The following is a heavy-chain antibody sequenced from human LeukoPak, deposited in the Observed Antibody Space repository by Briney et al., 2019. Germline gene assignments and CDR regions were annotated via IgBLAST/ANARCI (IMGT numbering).Heavy chain of an antibody. CDR3: AKGRDYYGSGSYTIDY. CDR1: VYTFDDYT. CDR2: ISWDGGST. V-gene: IGHV3-43*01. Sequence: GVPVGLFCGAWVYTFDDYTMLWVRHTWGKGLEGVSLISWDGGSTYYADSVRGRFTISRDNSKNSLYLQMNSLRTEDTALYYCAKGRDYYGSGSYTIDYWGQGTLVTVSS. D-gene: IGHD3-10*01. J-gene: IGHJ4*02.